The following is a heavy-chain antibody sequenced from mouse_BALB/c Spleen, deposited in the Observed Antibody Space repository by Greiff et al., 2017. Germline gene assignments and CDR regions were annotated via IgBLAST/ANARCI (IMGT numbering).Heavy chain of an antibody. CDR3: ARDWDGYAMDY. J-gene: IGHJ4*01. D-gene: IGHD4-1*01. V-gene: IGHV7-3*02. CDR1: GFTFTDYY. CDR2: IRNKANGYTT. Sequence: EVKLQESGGGLVQPGGSLRLSCATSGFTFTDYYMSWVRQPPGKALEWLGFIRNKANGYTTEYSASVKGRFTISRDNSQSILYLQMNTLRAEDSATYYCARDWDGYAMDYWGQGTSVTVSS.